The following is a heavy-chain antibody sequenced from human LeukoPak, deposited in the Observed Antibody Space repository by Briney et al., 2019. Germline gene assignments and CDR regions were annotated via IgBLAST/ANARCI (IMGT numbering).Heavy chain of an antibody. D-gene: IGHD1-26*01. CDR3: ARDPGGSLDY. CDR2: ISSSSTYM. Sequence: GGSLRLSCAASGFTCSSYTMNWVRQAPGKGLEWVSSISSSSTYMYYADSVKGRFTISRDNAKNSLYLQMNSLRAEDTAVYYCARDPGGSLDYWGQGTLVTVSS. CDR1: GFTCSSYT. V-gene: IGHV3-21*01. J-gene: IGHJ4*02.